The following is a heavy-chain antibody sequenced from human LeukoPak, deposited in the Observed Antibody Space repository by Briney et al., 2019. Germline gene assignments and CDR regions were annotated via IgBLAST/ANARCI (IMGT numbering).Heavy chain of an antibody. Sequence: GGSLRPSCAASGFTFSSYGMHWVRQAPGKGLEWVAVIWYDGSNKYYADSVKGRFTISRDNSKNTLYLQMNSLRAEDTAVYYCAKAKRPYYYDSSGPPSPWGQGTLVTVSS. V-gene: IGHV3-33*06. D-gene: IGHD3-22*01. CDR3: AKAKRPYYYDSSGPPSP. J-gene: IGHJ5*02. CDR1: GFTFSSYG. CDR2: IWYDGSNK.